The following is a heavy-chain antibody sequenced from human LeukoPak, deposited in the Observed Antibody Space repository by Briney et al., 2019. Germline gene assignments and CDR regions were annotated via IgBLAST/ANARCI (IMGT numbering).Heavy chain of an antibody. V-gene: IGHV4-34*01. CDR3: ARGPPRHYYYYYYMDV. CDR1: GGSFSGYY. Sequence: PSGTLSLTCAVYGGSFSGYYWSWIRQPPGKGLEWIGEINHSGSTNYNPSLKSRVTISVDTSKSQFSLKLSSVTAADTAVYYCARGPPRHYYYYYYMDVWGKGTTVTVSS. J-gene: IGHJ6*03. CDR2: INHSGST.